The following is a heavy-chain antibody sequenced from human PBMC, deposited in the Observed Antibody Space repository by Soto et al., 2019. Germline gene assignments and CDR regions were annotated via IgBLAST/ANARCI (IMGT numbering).Heavy chain of an antibody. CDR1: GFTFSSYS. CDR2: ISSSSSYI. V-gene: IGHV3-21*01. J-gene: IGHJ5*02. D-gene: IGHD3-22*01. Sequence: EVQLVESGGGLVKPGGSLRLSCAASGFTFSSYSMNWVRQAPGKGLEWVSSISSSSSYIYYADSVKGRFTISRDNAKNSLYLQMNSLRAEVMAVYYCARDSIPLVVYHNWFYRWGQGTLCSVCS. CDR3: ARDSIPLVVYHNWFYR.